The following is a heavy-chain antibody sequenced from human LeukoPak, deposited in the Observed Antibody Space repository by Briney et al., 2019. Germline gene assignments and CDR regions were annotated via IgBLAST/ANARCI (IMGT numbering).Heavy chain of an antibody. V-gene: IGHV4-34*01. Sequence: SETLSLTCTVSGGPISSYYWNWIRQPPGKGLEWIGEINHSGSTNYNPSLKSRVTISLDTSKNQFSLKLSSVTAADTAVYYCANDGYWGQGTLVTVSS. J-gene: IGHJ4*02. CDR2: INHSGST. CDR3: ANDGY. D-gene: IGHD3-3*01. CDR1: GGPISSYY.